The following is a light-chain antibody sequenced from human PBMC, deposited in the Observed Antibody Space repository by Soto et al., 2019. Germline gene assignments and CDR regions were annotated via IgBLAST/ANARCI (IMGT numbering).Light chain of an antibody. CDR3: SSYTRSSTLYVV. CDR1: SSDVGGYNY. CDR2: DVS. V-gene: IGLV2-14*01. J-gene: IGLJ2*01. Sequence: QSALTQPASVSGSPGQSITISCTGTSSDVGGYNYVSWYQQHPGKAPKLMIYDVSNRPAGVSNRFSGSKSGNTASLTISGLHAEDEAEYYCSSYTRSSTLYVVFGGGTKVTVL.